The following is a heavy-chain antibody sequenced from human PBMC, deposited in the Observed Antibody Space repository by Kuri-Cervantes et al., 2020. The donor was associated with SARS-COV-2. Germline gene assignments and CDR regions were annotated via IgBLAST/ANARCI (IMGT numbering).Heavy chain of an antibody. J-gene: IGHJ3*02. CDR2: INPKSGGA. Sequence: GGSLRLSCKASGYTFSEYYIHWVRQAPGQGLEWMGWINPKSGGAKYAQRLQGRATMTRDTSISTVYMDLSSLRSDDTAVYYCVRFRYYDSIRNAPDIWGQGTLVTVSS. D-gene: IGHD3-22*01. V-gene: IGHV1-2*02. CDR3: VRFRYYDSIRNAPDI. CDR1: GYTFSEYY.